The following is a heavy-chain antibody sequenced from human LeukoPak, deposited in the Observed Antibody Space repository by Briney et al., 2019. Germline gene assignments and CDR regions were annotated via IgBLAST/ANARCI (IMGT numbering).Heavy chain of an antibody. CDR2: ITISGHTK. Sequence: PGGSLRLSCAASGFDLNTYEMNWVRQAPGKGLEWIADITISGHTKNYADSVKGRFTISRDNAGTSLYLQMNSLRVEDTGVYYCARGDPHADLSGQGTLVTVSS. V-gene: IGHV3-48*03. CDR3: ARGDPHADL. CDR1: GFDLNTYE. J-gene: IGHJ5*02.